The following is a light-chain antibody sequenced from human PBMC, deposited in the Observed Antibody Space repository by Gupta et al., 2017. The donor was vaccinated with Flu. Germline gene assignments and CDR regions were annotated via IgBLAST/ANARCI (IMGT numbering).Light chain of an antibody. CDR3: GAWDSRCNVYV. CDR1: SSNIGNTY. Sequence: QSVLTQPPSVSAAPGQEVTISCSGRSSNIGNTYVSWYQQRPGTAPKLLIYENNKRPSGMPDRFSGSKSGTSATLGITGLQTGDEADYHCGAWDSRCNVYVFGGGTKLTVL. CDR2: ENN. V-gene: IGLV1-51*02. J-gene: IGLJ3*02.